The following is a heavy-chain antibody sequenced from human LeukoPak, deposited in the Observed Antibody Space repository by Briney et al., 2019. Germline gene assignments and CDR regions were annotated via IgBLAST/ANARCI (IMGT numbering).Heavy chain of an antibody. Sequence: SETLSLTCTVSGGSISSYYWSWIRQPPGKGLEWIGYIYYSGSTNYNPSLKSRVTISVDTSKNQFSLKLSSVTAADTAVYYCARDLERNHAFDIWGQGTMVTVSS. D-gene: IGHD1-1*01. CDR1: GGSISSYY. CDR3: ARDLERNHAFDI. CDR2: IYYSGST. V-gene: IGHV4-59*01. J-gene: IGHJ3*02.